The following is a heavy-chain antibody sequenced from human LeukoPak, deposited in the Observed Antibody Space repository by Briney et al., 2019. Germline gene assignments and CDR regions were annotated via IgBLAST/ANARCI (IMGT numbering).Heavy chain of an antibody. CDR1: GFTFSSYA. CDR3: ARGAIDTAMVTALDY. J-gene: IGHJ4*02. V-gene: IGHV3-30-3*01. D-gene: IGHD5-18*01. Sequence: GRSLRLSCAASGFTFSSYAMHWVRQAPGKGLEWVAVISYDGSNKYYADSVKGRFTISRDNSKNTLYLQMNSLRAEDTAVYYCARGAIDTAMVTALDYWGQGTLVTVSS. CDR2: ISYDGSNK.